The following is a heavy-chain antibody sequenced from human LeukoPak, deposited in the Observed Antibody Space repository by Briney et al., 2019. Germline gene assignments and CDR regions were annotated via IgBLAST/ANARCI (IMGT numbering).Heavy chain of an antibody. J-gene: IGHJ4*02. CDR1: GYTFTSYG. V-gene: IGHV1-18*01. D-gene: IGHD3-10*01. Sequence: ASVKVSCEASGYTFTSYGISWVRQAPGQGLEWMGWISAYNGNTNYAQKLQGRVTMTTDTSTSTAYMGLRSLRSDDTAVYYCARAGLWFGELYSFDYWGQGTLVTVSS. CDR2: ISAYNGNT. CDR3: ARAGLWFGELYSFDY.